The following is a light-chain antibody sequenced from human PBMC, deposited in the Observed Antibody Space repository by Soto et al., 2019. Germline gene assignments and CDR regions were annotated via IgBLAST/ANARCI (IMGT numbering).Light chain of an antibody. J-gene: IGKJ2*01. CDR2: GAS. CDR3: QQYNNWPLT. V-gene: IGKV3-15*01. Sequence: EIVMTQSPATLSVSPGERATLSCRASQSVSSNLAWYQQKPGQAPRLLLYGASTRATGIPARFSGSGSGTDFTLTISSLQSEDFAVYYCQQYNNWPLTFGQGTKLEIK. CDR1: QSVSSN.